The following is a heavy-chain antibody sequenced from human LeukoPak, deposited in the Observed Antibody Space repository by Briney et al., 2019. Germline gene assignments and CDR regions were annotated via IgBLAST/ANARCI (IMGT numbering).Heavy chain of an antibody. V-gene: IGHV4-59*01. CDR2: IHYSGST. J-gene: IGHJ4*02. D-gene: IGHD6-13*01. CDR3: ARRVHSSSWSSYFDY. Sequence: SETLSLTCTVSGGSISSYYWSWIRQPAGKGLEWIGYIHYSGSTSSNPSLRSRVTISVDKSKNQFSLKLSSVTAADTAVYYCARRVHSSSWSSYFDYWGQETLVTVSS. CDR1: GGSISSYY.